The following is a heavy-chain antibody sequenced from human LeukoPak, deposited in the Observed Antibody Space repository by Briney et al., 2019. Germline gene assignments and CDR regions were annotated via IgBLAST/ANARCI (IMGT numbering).Heavy chain of an antibody. CDR3: AKDYPPMIVAS. Sequence: GGSLRLSCAASGFTFSSYAMSWVCHAPGKGLEWVSAISVSGGSTYYADSVKGRFTISRDNSKNTLYLQMNSLRAEDTAVYYCAKDYPPMIVASWGQGTLVTVSS. V-gene: IGHV3-23*01. J-gene: IGHJ5*02. D-gene: IGHD3-22*01. CDR2: ISVSGGST. CDR1: GFTFSSYA.